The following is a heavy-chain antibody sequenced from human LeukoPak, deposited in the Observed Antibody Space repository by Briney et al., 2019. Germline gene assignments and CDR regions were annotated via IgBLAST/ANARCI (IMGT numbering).Heavy chain of an antibody. J-gene: IGHJ3*02. Sequence: SGGSLRLSCAASGFTLSSYAMSWVRQAPGKGLEWVSGISGSGGSTYYADSVKGRFTISRGNSKNTLYLQMNSLRAEDTAVYYCARARVGCTNYAFDIWGQGTMVTVSS. CDR3: ARARVGCTNYAFDI. CDR2: ISGSGGST. CDR1: GFTLSSYA. V-gene: IGHV3-23*01. D-gene: IGHD2-8*01.